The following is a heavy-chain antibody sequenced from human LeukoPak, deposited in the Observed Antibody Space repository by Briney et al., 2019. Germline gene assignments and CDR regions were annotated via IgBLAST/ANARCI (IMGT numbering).Heavy chain of an antibody. CDR1: GYSISSGYY. CDR3: ARAQDTMVRGVILAIDY. D-gene: IGHD3-10*01. CDR2: IYHSGST. V-gene: IGHV4-38-2*01. J-gene: IGHJ4*01. Sequence: ETLSLTCAVAGYSISSGYYWGWIRQPPGKGLEWIGNIYHSGSTYYNPSLKSRVTISVDTSKNQFSLKLTSVTAADTAVYYCARAQDTMVRGVILAIDYWGQGTLVTVSS.